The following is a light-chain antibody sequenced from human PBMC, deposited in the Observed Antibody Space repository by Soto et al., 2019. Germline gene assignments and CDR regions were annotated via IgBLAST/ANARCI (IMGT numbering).Light chain of an antibody. J-gene: IGLJ1*01. CDR2: EVS. Sequence: QSALTQPPSAPGSPGQSVTISCIGTSSDVGGYNYVSWYQQHPGKAPKLMIYEVSKRPSGVPDRFSGSKSGNTASLTVSGLQAEDEADYYCRSFAGSITYVFGTGIQLTVL. CDR1: SSDVGGYNY. CDR3: RSFAGSITYV. V-gene: IGLV2-8*01.